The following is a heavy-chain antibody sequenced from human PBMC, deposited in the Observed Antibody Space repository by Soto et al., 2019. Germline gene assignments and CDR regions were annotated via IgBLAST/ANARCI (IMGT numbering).Heavy chain of an antibody. CDR3: ARGVYCISTGCSQGDAFDI. CDR1: GFTVSSNY. J-gene: IGHJ3*02. Sequence: GGSLRLSCAASGFTVSSNYMSWVRQAPGKGLEWVSVIYSGGSTYYADSVKGRFTISRDNSKNTLYLQMNSLRAEDTAVYYCARGVYCISTGCSQGDAFDIWRQGKMVTVSS. D-gene: IGHD2-2*01. CDR2: IYSGGST. V-gene: IGHV3-66*01.